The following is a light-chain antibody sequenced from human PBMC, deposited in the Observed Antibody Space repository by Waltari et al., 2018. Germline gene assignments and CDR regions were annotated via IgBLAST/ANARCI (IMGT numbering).Light chain of an antibody. Sequence: QSVLTQPPSVSGAPGQRVNISCTGSSSNIGAGYDVYWYQQLPGTAPKLLIYGNTNRPSGVPDRFSGSTSGTSASLAITGLQAEDEADYYCQSYDNSLTVLFGGGTKLTVL. CDR1: SSNIGAGYD. CDR2: GNT. J-gene: IGLJ2*01. V-gene: IGLV1-40*01. CDR3: QSYDNSLTVL.